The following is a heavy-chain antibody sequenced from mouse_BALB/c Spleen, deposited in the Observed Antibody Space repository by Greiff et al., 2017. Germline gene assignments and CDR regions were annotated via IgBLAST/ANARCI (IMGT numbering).Heavy chain of an antibody. D-gene: IGHD2-10*01. V-gene: IGHV5-6-5*01. CDR1: GFTFSSYA. CDR3: ARDAYYGNPLDY. J-gene: IGHJ4*01. Sequence: EVKLVESGGGLVKPGGSLKLSCAASGFTFSSYAMSWVRQTPEKRLEWVASISSGGSTYYPDSVKGRFTISRDNARNILYLQMSSLRSEDTAMYYCARDAYYGNPLDYWGQGTSVTVSS. CDR2: ISSGGST.